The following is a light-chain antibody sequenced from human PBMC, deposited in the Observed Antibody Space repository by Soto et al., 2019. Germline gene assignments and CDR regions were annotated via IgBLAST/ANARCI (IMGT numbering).Light chain of an antibody. J-gene: IGKJ1*01. Sequence: VLTHSPATLSLSPGERATLSCRVSQSVPNSRLAWYQQKPGQAPSLVISDTSIRATGIPDRFSGSGSGTDFSLIIGRLEPEDFAVYICQQYGASPWTVGQGTKVDVK. CDR2: DTS. CDR1: QSVPNSR. CDR3: QQYGASPWT. V-gene: IGKV3D-20*02.